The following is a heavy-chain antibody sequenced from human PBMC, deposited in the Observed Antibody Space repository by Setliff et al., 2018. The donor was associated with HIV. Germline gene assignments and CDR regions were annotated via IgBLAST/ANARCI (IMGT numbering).Heavy chain of an antibody. J-gene: IGHJ1*01. CDR3: ARARRAGSGPKYFQH. Sequence: SETLSLTCTVTGGSISSGGFYWTWIRQHPGKGLEWIGYIYYSGSTYYNPSLKSRVTISVDTSKNQFSLRLSSVTAADTAVYYCARARRAGSGPKYFQHWGQGTLVTVSS. D-gene: IGHD2-15*01. CDR2: IYYSGST. CDR1: GGSISSGGFY. V-gene: IGHV4-31*03.